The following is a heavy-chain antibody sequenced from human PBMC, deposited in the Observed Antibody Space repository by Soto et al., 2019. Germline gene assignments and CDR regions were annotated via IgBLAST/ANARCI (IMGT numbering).Heavy chain of an antibody. J-gene: IGHJ3*01. V-gene: IGHV4-30-2*03. D-gene: IGHD1-26*01. CDR2: INHSGYT. CDR1: GGSISSGGYA. Sequence: SETLSLTCAVSGGSISSGGYAWNWIRQPPGKGLEWIASINHSGYTSYNPSLKSRVTLSVDTSKNQFALKLSSVTAAETAVYYCASHVITGSPPDAFDFRGPGTMVTLSS. CDR3: ASHVITGSPPDAFDF.